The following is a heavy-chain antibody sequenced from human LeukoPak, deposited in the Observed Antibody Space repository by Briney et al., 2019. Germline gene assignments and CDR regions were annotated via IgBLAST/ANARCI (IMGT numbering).Heavy chain of an antibody. V-gene: IGHV5-51*01. Sequence: GESLKISCKGSGYSFTTYWIGSVRQMRGKEVEWMGIIYPGDSDTRYTPSFHGQVTTSDHKSLSTAYLHWSSLKASDTAMYCCASHIYYDSSGYYSPFDYWGQGTLVTVSS. CDR1: GYSFTTYW. CDR2: IYPGDSDT. CDR3: ASHIYYDSSGYYSPFDY. J-gene: IGHJ4*02. D-gene: IGHD3-22*01.